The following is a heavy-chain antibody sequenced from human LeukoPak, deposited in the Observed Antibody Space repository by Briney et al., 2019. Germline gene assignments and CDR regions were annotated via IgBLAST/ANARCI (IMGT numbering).Heavy chain of an antibody. J-gene: IGHJ4*02. CDR2: IYTSGST. V-gene: IGHV4-61*02. CDR1: GGSISSGSYY. CDR3: ARGVNHGV. D-gene: IGHD1-14*01. Sequence: SQTLSLTCTVSGGSISSGSYYWSWIRQPAGKGLEWIGRIYTSGSTNYNPSLNSRVTISVDTSKNQFSLKLSSVTAADTAVYYCARGVNHGVWGQGTLVTVSS.